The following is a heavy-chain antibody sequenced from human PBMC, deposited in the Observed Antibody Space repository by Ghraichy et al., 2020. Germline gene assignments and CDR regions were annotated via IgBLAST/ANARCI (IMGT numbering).Heavy chain of an antibody. D-gene: IGHD1-26*01. CDR3: AKGGGDY. J-gene: IGHJ4*02. CDR1: GFSFDDFA. Sequence: GGSLRLSCAASGFSFDDFAMHWVRQAPGKGLEWVSLISWNGGTTDYADSVKGRFTISRDNSKDSLYLQMNSLKPEDTALYYCAKGGGDYCGQGTLVTVSS. V-gene: IGHV3-43D*03. CDR2: ISWNGGTT.